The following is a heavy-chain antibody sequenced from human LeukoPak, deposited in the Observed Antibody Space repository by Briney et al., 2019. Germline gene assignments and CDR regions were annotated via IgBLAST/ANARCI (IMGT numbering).Heavy chain of an antibody. Sequence: GESLAISCQGSGYLFTSYWSSGARRVPGKGREGMGRIDNSDSYTNYSPSLQGHVTVSADKSISTAYLQWSNLKASDTAMYYCARHEVGYYYGSGSYYRSYYFDYWGQGTLVTVSS. V-gene: IGHV5-10-1*01. D-gene: IGHD3-10*01. J-gene: IGHJ4*02. CDR1: GYLFTSYW. CDR2: IDNSDSYT. CDR3: ARHEVGYYYGSGSYYRSYYFDY.